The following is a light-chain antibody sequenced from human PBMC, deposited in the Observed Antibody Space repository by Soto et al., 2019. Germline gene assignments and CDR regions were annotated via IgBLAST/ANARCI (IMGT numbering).Light chain of an antibody. CDR3: QSYDSSLSGWV. CDR1: TPNTGAGYD. J-gene: IGLJ3*02. CDR2: GNS. V-gene: IGLV1-40*01. Sequence: QSVLTQPPSVSGAPGQRVPPPPPPPTPNTGAGYDVPWYQHLPGTAPKLLIYGNSNRPSGVPDRFSGSKSGTSASLAITGLQAEDEADYYCQSYDSSLSGWVFGGGTKLTVL.